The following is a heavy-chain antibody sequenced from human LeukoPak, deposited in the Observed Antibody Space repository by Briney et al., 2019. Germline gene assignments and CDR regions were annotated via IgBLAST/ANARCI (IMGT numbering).Heavy chain of an antibody. CDR3: ARDSGSYQNYFDY. J-gene: IGHJ4*02. CDR1: GFTVSNNY. Sequence: GGSLRISCAASGFTVSNNYMSWVRQAPGKGLEWVSVIYSGGSTYYADSVKGRFTISRDNSKNTLYFQMNSLRAEDTAVYYCARDSGSYQNYFDYWGQGTLVTVSS. CDR2: IYSGGST. D-gene: IGHD1-26*01. V-gene: IGHV3-66*01.